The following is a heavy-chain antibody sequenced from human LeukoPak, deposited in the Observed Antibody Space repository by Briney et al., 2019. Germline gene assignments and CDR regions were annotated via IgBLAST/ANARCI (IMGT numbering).Heavy chain of an antibody. D-gene: IGHD3-22*01. CDR3: ARKPYDSSGYPDY. Sequence: GGSLRLSCAASGFTSSSYSMNWVRQAPGKGLEWVSSISSSSSYIYYADSVKGRFTISRDNAKNSLYLQMNSLRAEDTAVYYCARKPYDSSGYPDYWGQGTLVTVSS. V-gene: IGHV3-21*01. CDR2: ISSSSSYI. J-gene: IGHJ4*02. CDR1: GFTSSSYS.